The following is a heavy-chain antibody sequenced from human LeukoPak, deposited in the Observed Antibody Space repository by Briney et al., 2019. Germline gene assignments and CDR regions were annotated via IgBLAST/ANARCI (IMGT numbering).Heavy chain of an antibody. J-gene: IGHJ4*02. D-gene: IGHD4-17*01. CDR2: FDPEDGET. CDR1: GYTLTELS. V-gene: IGHV1-24*01. CDR3: ATVPGLEFGDVGLGY. Sequence: GASVKVSCKVSGYTLTELSMHWVRQAPGKGLEWMGGFDPEDGETIYAQKFQGRVTMTEDTSTDTAYMELSSLRSEDTAVYYCATVPGLEFGDVGLGYWGQGTLVTVSS.